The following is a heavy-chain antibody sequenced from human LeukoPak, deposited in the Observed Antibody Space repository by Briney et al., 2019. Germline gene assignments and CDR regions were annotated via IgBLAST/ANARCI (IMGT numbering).Heavy chain of an antibody. CDR2: ISAYNGNT. CDR3: ARDPLRSTWSTYYNALDV. Sequence: ASMKVSCKASGYRFTSYAINWVRQAPGQGLEWMGWISAYNGNTDYAQKFQGRVTMTTDTSTSTAYMELRSLTSDDTAVYYCARDPLRSTWSTYYNALDVWGQGTTVTVSS. J-gene: IGHJ6*02. D-gene: IGHD6-13*01. V-gene: IGHV1-18*01. CDR1: GYRFTSYA.